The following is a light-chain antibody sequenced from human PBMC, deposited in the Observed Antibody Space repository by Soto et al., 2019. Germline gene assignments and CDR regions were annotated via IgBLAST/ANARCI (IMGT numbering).Light chain of an antibody. CDR2: DVR. Sequence: QSVLTQPASVSGSPGQSITISCTGTSSDVGGYNYVSWYQQHPGKAPKLMIYDVRNRHSGVSNRFSGSKSVNTASLTISGLQAEDEADYYCSSYTTISTYVFGTGTKLTVL. V-gene: IGLV2-14*01. CDR3: SSYTTISTYV. CDR1: SSDVGGYNY. J-gene: IGLJ1*01.